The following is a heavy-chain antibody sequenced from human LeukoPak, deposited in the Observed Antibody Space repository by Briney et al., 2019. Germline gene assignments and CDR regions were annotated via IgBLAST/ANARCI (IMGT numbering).Heavy chain of an antibody. CDR3: ARLGSGSYYLDY. CDR1: GFTFSSYS. CDR2: ISSSSSYI. V-gene: IGHV3-21*01. Sequence: PGGSLRLSRAASGFTFSSYSMNWVRQAPGKGLEWVSSISSSSSYIYYADSVKGRFTISRDNAKNSLYLQMNSLRAEDTAVYYCARLGSGSYYLDYWGQGTLVTVSS. J-gene: IGHJ4*02. D-gene: IGHD1-26*01.